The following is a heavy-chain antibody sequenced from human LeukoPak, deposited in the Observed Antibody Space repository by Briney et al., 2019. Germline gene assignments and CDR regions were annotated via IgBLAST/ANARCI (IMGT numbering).Heavy chain of an antibody. V-gene: IGHV1-2*02. J-gene: IGHJ4*02. Sequence: ASVKVSCKASGYTFTGYYMHWVRQAPGQGLEWMGWINPNSGGTNYAQKFQGRVTMTRDTSISTAYMELSRLRSDDTAVYYCARGGRITIFGMVIALDYWGQGTLVTVSS. CDR2: INPNSGGT. CDR1: GYTFTGYY. D-gene: IGHD3-3*01. CDR3: ARGGRITIFGMVIALDY.